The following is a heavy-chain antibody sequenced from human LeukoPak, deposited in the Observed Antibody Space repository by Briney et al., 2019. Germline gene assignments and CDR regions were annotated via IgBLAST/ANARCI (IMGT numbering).Heavy chain of an antibody. Sequence: GGSLRLSCAASGFTFSTHWMHWARQAPGKGLEWVSRMNSDGSSSSYADSVKGRFTISRDNSKNTLSLQMNSLRAEDTAVYYCAKTYCTSISCYFDYWGQGTLVTVSS. J-gene: IGHJ4*02. D-gene: IGHD2-2*01. V-gene: IGHV3-74*01. CDR1: GFTFSTHW. CDR3: AKTYCTSISCYFDY. CDR2: MNSDGSSS.